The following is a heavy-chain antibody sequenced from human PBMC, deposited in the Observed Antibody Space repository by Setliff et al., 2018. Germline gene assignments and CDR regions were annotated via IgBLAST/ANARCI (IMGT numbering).Heavy chain of an antibody. Sequence: ASVKVSCKVSGYRLIELSMHWVRQAPGKGLEWMGWISADNGNTNYAQKLQGRVTMTTDTSTSTAYMELRSLRSDDTAVYYCARASGWYYFDYWGQGTLVTVSS. D-gene: IGHD6-19*01. J-gene: IGHJ4*02. CDR3: ARASGWYYFDY. CDR1: GYRLIELS. CDR2: ISADNGNT. V-gene: IGHV1-18*01.